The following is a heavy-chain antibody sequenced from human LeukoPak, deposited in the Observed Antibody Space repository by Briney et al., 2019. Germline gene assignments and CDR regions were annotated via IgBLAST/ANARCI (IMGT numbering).Heavy chain of an antibody. CDR1: GGSIGSTNYY. Sequence: SETLSLTCTVSGGSIGSTNYYWGWIRQPPGKGLEWIANIYYSGSTYYNPSLKSRVTISVDTSKNQFSLRLNSVTAADTSIYYCARIPTNAVPSAHNGFDIWGQGTMLAVSS. CDR3: ARIPTNAVPSAHNGFDI. V-gene: IGHV4-39*01. D-gene: IGHD6-19*01. J-gene: IGHJ3*02. CDR2: IYYSGST.